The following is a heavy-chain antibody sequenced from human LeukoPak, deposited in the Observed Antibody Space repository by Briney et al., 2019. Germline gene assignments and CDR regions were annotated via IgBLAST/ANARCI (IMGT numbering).Heavy chain of an antibody. CDR1: GFTFDDYA. D-gene: IGHD3-10*01. Sequence: GGSLRLSCAASGFTFDDYAMHWVRQAPGKGLEWVSGISWNSGSIGYADSVKGRFTISRDYAKNSLYLQMNSLRAEDTALYYCAKEFYGSGFYGMDVWGQGTTVTVSS. J-gene: IGHJ6*02. V-gene: IGHV3-9*01. CDR3: AKEFYGSGFYGMDV. CDR2: ISWNSGSI.